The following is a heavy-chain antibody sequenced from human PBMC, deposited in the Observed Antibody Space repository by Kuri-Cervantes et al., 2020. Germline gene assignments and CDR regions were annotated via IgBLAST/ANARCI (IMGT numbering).Heavy chain of an antibody. CDR2: ISAYNGNT. V-gene: IGHV1-18*01. D-gene: IGHD2-2*01. CDR1: GYTFTSYG. Sequence: ASVKVSCKASGYTFTSYGISWVRQAPGQGLEWMGWISAYNGNTNYAQKLQGRVTMTTDTSTSTAYTELRSLRSGDTAVYYCARSSPIVVVPAALVNDYWGQGTLVTVSS. CDR3: ARSSPIVVVPAALVNDY. J-gene: IGHJ4*02.